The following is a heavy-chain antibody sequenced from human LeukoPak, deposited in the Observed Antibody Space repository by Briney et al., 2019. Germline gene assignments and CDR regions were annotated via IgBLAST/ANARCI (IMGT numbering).Heavy chain of an antibody. CDR3: ATRHFGVVIDNWFDP. V-gene: IGHV1-24*01. D-gene: IGHD3-3*01. Sequence: ASVKVSCKVSVYTLNEISMHWVRQAPRKGLEWMGGSDPEDGETIYAHKFQGRVTMTEDTSTDTAYMELSSLRSEDTAVYYCATRHFGVVIDNWFDPWGQGTLVTVSS. CDR2: SDPEDGET. CDR1: VYTLNEIS. J-gene: IGHJ5*02.